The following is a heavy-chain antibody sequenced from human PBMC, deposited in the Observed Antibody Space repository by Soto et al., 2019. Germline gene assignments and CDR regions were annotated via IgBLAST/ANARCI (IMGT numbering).Heavy chain of an antibody. V-gene: IGHV3-48*01. CDR2: ISSSGSTK. J-gene: IGHJ5*02. D-gene: IGHD2-2*02. Sequence: GGSLRLSCAASGFTFSSYSMNWVRQAPGKGLEWVSYISSSGSTKYYADSVKGRFTISRDNAKNSLYLQMNSLRAEDTAGDYCARGCSSTRCHTYNWFDPWGQGTLVTVSS. CDR1: GFTFSSYS. CDR3: ARGCSSTRCHTYNWFDP.